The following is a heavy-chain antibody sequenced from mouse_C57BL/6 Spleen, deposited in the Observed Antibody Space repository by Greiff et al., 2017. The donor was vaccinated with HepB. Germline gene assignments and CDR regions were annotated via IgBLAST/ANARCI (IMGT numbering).Heavy chain of an antibody. CDR2: ISYDGSN. J-gene: IGHJ1*03. CDR3: ARFYYDRYFDV. Sequence: EVRLKESGPGLVKPSQSLSLTCSVTGYSITSGYYWNWIRQFPGNKLEWMGYISYDGSNNYNPSLKNRISITRDTSKNQFFLKLNSVTTEDTATYYCARFYYDRYFDVWGTGTTVTVSS. D-gene: IGHD2-4*01. CDR1: GYSITSGYY. V-gene: IGHV3-6*01.